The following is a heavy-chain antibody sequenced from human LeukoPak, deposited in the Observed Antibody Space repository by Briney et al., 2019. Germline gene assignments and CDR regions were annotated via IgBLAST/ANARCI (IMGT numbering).Heavy chain of an antibody. V-gene: IGHV1-2*02. CDR1: GYTFTDYY. Sequence: ASVTVSYKASGYTFTDYYMHWVRQAPGQGLEWMGWINPNSGGTNYAQKFQGRVTMTRDTSISTAYMELSRLRSDDTAVYYCARDGTYYDFWSGLGGNWFDPWGQGTLVTVSS. D-gene: IGHD3-3*01. CDR2: INPNSGGT. J-gene: IGHJ5*02. CDR3: ARDGTYYDFWSGLGGNWFDP.